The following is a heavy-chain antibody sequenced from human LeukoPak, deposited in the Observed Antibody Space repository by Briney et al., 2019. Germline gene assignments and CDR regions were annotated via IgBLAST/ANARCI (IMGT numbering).Heavy chain of an antibody. V-gene: IGHV3-7*01. Sequence: GGSLRLSCAASGFTFSSYWMSWVRQAPGKGLEWVANIKQDGSEKYYVDSVKGRFTISRDDAKNSLYLQMNSLRAEDTAVYYCARSLWSPPARYFDYWGQGTLVTVSS. J-gene: IGHJ4*02. D-gene: IGHD2-8*02. CDR3: ARSLWSPPARYFDY. CDR2: IKQDGSEK. CDR1: GFTFSSYW.